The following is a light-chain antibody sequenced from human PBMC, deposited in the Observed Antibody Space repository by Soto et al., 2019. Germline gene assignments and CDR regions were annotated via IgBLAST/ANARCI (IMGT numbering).Light chain of an antibody. Sequence: EIVLTQSPGTLSLSPGERATLSCRASQSVSSSYLAWYQQKPGQAPRLLIYGASSRATGIPDRFSGSGSGTDFTLTISRLEPEDFAVSYCQHYGSLVLTFGGVNKVEIK. CDR1: QSVSSSY. CDR3: QHYGSLVLT. J-gene: IGKJ4*01. V-gene: IGKV3-20*01. CDR2: GAS.